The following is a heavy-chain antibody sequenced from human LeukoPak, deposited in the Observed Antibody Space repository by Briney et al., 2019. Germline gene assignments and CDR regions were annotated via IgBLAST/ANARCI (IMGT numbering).Heavy chain of an antibody. V-gene: IGHV4-39*07. CDR3: ARGRDMVRGVIIGLFDY. CDR2: IYYSGST. CDR1: GGSISSSSYY. D-gene: IGHD3-10*01. J-gene: IGHJ4*02. Sequence: SETLSLTCTVSGGSISSSSYYWGWIRQPPGKGLEWIGSIYYSGSTYYNPSLKSRVTISVDTSKNQFSLKLSSVTAADTAVYYCARGRDMVRGVIIGLFDYWGQGTLVTVSS.